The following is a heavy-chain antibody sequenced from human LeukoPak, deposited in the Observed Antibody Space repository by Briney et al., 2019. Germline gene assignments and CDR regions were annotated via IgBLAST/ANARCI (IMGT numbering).Heavy chain of an antibody. CDR3: AKILVVVPAEHYFDY. CDR1: GFTFSSYG. D-gene: IGHD2-2*01. V-gene: IGHV3-30*02. J-gene: IGHJ4*02. CDR2: IRYDGSNK. Sequence: GGSLRLSCAASGFTFSSYGMHWVRQAPGKGPEWVAFIRYDGSNKYYADSVKGRFTISRDNSKNTLYLQMNSLRAEDTAVYYCAKILVVVPAEHYFDYWGQGTLVTVSS.